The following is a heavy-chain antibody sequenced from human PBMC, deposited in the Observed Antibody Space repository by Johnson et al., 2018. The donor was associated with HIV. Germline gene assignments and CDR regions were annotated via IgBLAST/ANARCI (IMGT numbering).Heavy chain of an antibody. D-gene: IGHD3-3*01. CDR1: GFTFSSYA. CDR3: ARERVSYYNFWSGSARGRYAFDI. Sequence: QVQLVESGGGVVQPGRSLRLSCAASGFTFSSYAIHWVRQAPGKGLEWVAVISYDGSNTYYAAPVKGRFTISRDNSQNTLYLQMNTLSTEDTAVYYCARERVSYYNFWSGSARGRYAFDIWGQGTMVTVSS. J-gene: IGHJ3*02. V-gene: IGHV3-30-3*01. CDR2: ISYDGSNT.